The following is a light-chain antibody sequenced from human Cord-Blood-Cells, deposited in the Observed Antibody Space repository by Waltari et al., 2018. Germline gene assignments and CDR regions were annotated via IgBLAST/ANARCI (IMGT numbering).Light chain of an antibody. V-gene: IGKV3-15*01. CDR3: QQYNNWPPIT. CDR2: GAS. J-gene: IGKJ4*01. Sequence: EIVMTQSPATLSVSPGERATLLCRASQSVSSKLAWYQQKPGQAPRLLIYGASTRATGIPARFSGSGSGTEFTLTISSLQSEDFAVYSCQQYNNWPPITFGGGTKVEIK. CDR1: QSVSSK.